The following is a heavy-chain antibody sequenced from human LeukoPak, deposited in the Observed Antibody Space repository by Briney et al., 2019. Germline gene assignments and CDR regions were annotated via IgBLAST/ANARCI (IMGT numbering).Heavy chain of an antibody. CDR1: GFPFSNYW. J-gene: IGHJ4*02. D-gene: IGHD2-8*01. V-gene: IGHV3-7*01. Sequence: GGALGLSCAASGFPFSNYWMSGVRQAPGKGLGGVGIIKEDGSEKYYADSVKGRFTISRDNAKNSLYLQMNSLKAEDTAVYYCVKWVASFYYVAFWGQGALVTVSS. CDR3: VKWVASFYYVAF. CDR2: IKEDGSEK.